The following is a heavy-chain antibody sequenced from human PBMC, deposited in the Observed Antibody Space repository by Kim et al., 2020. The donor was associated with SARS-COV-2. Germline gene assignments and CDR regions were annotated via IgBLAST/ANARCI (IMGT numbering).Heavy chain of an antibody. CDR2: IWYDGSNK. Sequence: GGSLRLSCAASGFTFSSYGMHWVRQAPGKGLEWVAVIWYDGSNKYYADSVKGRFTISRDNSKNTLYLQMNSLRAEDTAVYYCASLYYYDSSGYYNVYGMDGWGYGTTVTVSS. D-gene: IGHD3-22*01. J-gene: IGHJ6*04. CDR3: ASLYYYDSSGYYNVYGMDG. CDR1: GFTFSSYG. V-gene: IGHV3-33*01.